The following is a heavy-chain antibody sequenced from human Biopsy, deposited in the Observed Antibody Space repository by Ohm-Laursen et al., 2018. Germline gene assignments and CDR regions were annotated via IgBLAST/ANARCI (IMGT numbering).Heavy chain of an antibody. D-gene: IGHD6-25*01. CDR2: ISGYNGNT. J-gene: IGHJ4*02. CDR3: ARIAAAGWDNY. V-gene: IGHV1-18*01. CDR1: GYTFTSYG. Sequence: ASVKVSCKSSGYTFTSYGMSWVRQAPGQGFEWMGRISGYNGNTNYAQKFQGRITMTIDAATSTGYMDLRSLKSDDTAVYYCARIAAAGWDNYWGQGTPVTVSS.